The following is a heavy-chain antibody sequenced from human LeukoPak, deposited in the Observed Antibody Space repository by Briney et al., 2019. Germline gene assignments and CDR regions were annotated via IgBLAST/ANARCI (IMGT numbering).Heavy chain of an antibody. CDR2: IKRDGSEK. D-gene: IGHD3-22*01. V-gene: IGHV3-7*03. Sequence: QPGGSLRLSCAASGFTFSNHWMSWVRQAPGKGLEWVANIKRDGSEKYYVDSVKGRFAISRDNAKNSLYLQMNSLRSEDTAVYYCARGLNYYDSSGYSNHYYYYYMDVWGKGTTVTVSS. CDR1: GFTFSNHW. CDR3: ARGLNYYDSSGYSNHYYYYYMDV. J-gene: IGHJ6*03.